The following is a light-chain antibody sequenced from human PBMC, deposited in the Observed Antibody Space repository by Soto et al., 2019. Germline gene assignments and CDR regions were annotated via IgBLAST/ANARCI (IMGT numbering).Light chain of an antibody. J-gene: IGKJ1*01. V-gene: IGKV1-39*01. CDR1: QSISSY. CDR3: QQSYSTSVT. CDR2: AAS. Sequence: IQMTQSPSSLSASLGDIVTITCQSSQSISSYLNWYQQKPGKAPKLLIYAASSLQSGVPSRFSGSGSGTDFTLTISSLQPEDFATYYCQQSYSTSVTFGQGTKVDI.